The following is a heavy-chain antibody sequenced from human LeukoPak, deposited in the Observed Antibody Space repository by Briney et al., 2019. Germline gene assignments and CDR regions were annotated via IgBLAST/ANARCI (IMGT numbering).Heavy chain of an antibody. CDR3: ARCIAAAGRKYYFDY. J-gene: IGHJ4*02. V-gene: IGHV3-9*01. CDR2: ISWNSGRR. CDR1: GFTFDDYA. Sequence: GGSLRLSCVGSGFTFDDYAMHWVRQAPGKGLEWVSGISWNSGRRGYADSVKGRFTISRDNAKTSLYLQMNSLRAEDTAVYYCARCIAAAGRKYYFDYWGQGTLVTVSS. D-gene: IGHD6-13*01.